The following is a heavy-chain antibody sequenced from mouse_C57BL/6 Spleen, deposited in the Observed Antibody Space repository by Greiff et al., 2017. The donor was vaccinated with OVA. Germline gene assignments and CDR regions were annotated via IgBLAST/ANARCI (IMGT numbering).Heavy chain of an antibody. Sequence: EVQLKESGGGLVKPGGSLKLSCAASGFTFSDYGMHWVRQAPEKGLEWVAYISSGSSTIYYADTVKGRFTISRDNAKNTLFLQMTSLRSEDTAMYYCARPTGKYAMDYWGQGTSVTVSS. CDR3: ARPTGKYAMDY. CDR2: ISSGSSTI. J-gene: IGHJ4*01. V-gene: IGHV5-17*01. D-gene: IGHD4-1*02. CDR1: GFTFSDYG.